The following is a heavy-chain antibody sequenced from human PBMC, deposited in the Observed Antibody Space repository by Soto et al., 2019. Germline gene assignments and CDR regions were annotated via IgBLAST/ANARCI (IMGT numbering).Heavy chain of an antibody. CDR2: IIPIFGTA. D-gene: IGHD3-22*01. CDR1: GGTFSSYA. Sequence: SVKVSCKASGGTFSSYAISWVRQAPGQGLEWMGGIIPIFGTANYAQKFQGRVTITADKSTSTAYMELSSLRSEDTAVYYCAREVYYDSSGYQDGWFDPWGQGTLLTVSS. V-gene: IGHV1-69*06. J-gene: IGHJ5*02. CDR3: AREVYYDSSGYQDGWFDP.